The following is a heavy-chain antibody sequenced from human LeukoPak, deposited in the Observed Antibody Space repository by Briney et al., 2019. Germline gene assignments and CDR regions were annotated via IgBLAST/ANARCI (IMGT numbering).Heavy chain of an antibody. CDR1: GFTFSSYA. V-gene: IGHV3-33*08. Sequence: PGGSLRLSCAASGFTFSSYAMHWVRQAPGKGLEWVAVIWYDGSHKYYADSVKGRFTISRDNSKNTLYLQMNSLRAEDTAVYYCARDLGYSSSWIDYWGQGTLVPVSS. D-gene: IGHD6-13*01. J-gene: IGHJ4*02. CDR3: ARDLGYSSSWIDY. CDR2: IWYDGSHK.